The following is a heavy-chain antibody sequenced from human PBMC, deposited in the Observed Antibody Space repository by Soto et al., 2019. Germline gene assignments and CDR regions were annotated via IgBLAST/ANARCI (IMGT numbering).Heavy chain of an antibody. V-gene: IGHV1-2*02. Sequence: QVQLVQSGAEVKKPGASMKVSCKASGYTFTNYYIYWVRQAPGQGLEWMGWIYPTDGGTNYAQKFQGRVTMTRDTSIRTAYMELSRLSSDDTAVYYCASGRDRGSSESSFDYWGQGTLVTVSS. CDR3: ASGRDRGSSESSFDY. D-gene: IGHD6-6*01. CDR1: GYTFTNYY. J-gene: IGHJ4*02. CDR2: IYPTDGGT.